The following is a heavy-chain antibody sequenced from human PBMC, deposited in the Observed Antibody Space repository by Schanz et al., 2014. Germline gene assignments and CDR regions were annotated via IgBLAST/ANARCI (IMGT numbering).Heavy chain of an antibody. CDR1: EYSFTSYS. D-gene: IGHD1-1*01. V-gene: IGHV1-3*04. CDR3: ARDRRFFDRDDLYYFDS. Sequence: QVHLVQSGAEVKRPGASVKVSCKASEYSFTSYSMHWVRQAPGQRLEWMGWINTVSGDTKYSQNFQGRVTITRDTSASTAYMELSSLRSEDTAVYYCARDRRFFDRDDLYYFDSWGQGTLVTVSS. J-gene: IGHJ4*02. CDR2: INTVSGDT.